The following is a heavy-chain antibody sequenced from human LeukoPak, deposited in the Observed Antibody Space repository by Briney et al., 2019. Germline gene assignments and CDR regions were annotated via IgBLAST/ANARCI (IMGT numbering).Heavy chain of an antibody. CDR3: ARGQNDVDTAMVNNYYCYYMDV. V-gene: IGHV1-69*06. Sequence: ASVKVSCKASGGTFSSYTISWVRQAPGQGLEWMGGIIPIFGTANYAQKFQGRVTITADKSTSTAYMELNSLRSEDTAVYYCARGQNDVDTAMVNNYYCYYMDVWGKGTTVTVSS. CDR2: IIPIFGTA. D-gene: IGHD5-18*01. CDR1: GGTFSSYT. J-gene: IGHJ6*03.